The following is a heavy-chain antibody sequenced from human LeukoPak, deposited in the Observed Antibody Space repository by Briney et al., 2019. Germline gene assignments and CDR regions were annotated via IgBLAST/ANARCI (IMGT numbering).Heavy chain of an antibody. CDR2: TYYRSKWYN. Sequence: SQTLSLTCAISGDSVSSNSAAWNWIRQSPSRGLEWLGRTYYRSKWYNDYAVSVKSRITINPDTSKNQFSLQLNSVTPEDTAVYYCARDSRSSSWYSYYYYGMDVWGQGTTGTVSS. V-gene: IGHV6-1*01. D-gene: IGHD6-13*01. CDR3: ARDSRSSSWYSYYYYGMDV. CDR1: GDSVSSNSAA. J-gene: IGHJ6*02.